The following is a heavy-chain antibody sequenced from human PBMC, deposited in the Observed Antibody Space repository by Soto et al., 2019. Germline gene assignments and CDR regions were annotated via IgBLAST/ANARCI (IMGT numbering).Heavy chain of an antibody. CDR2: IWFDGSNK. V-gene: IGHV3-33*01. D-gene: IGHD1-20*01. CDR3: TRDSDYNDMKWFDP. J-gene: IGHJ5*01. Sequence: PGGSLRLSCAASGFSFGNYGVHWVRQVPAKGLERVAVIWFDGSNKNYADSVKGRFTISRDNSKSTLYLQMNSLRAEDTAVYYCTRDSDYNDMKWFDPWGQGTLVTVSS. CDR1: GFSFGNYG.